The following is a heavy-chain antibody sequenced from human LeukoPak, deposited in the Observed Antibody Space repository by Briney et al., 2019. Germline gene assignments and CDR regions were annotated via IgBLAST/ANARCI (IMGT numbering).Heavy chain of an antibody. V-gene: IGHV3-64D*06. D-gene: IGHD3-16*01. Sequence: GGSLRLSYSASGFTFSYYPMYWVRQAPGKGLEYVSGISTDGGSTYYADSVKGRFTISGGNSKNTLYLQMSSLRPEDTAVYYCVKDLRVGGDYWGQGTLVTVSS. CDR3: VKDLRVGGDY. CDR2: ISTDGGST. CDR1: GFTFSYYP. J-gene: IGHJ4*02.